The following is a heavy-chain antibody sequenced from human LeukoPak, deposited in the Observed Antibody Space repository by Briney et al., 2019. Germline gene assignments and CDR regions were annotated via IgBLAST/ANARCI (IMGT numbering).Heavy chain of an antibody. CDR2: IYYSGST. V-gene: IGHV4-59*12. CDR1: GGSISSYY. D-gene: IGHD3-3*01. Sequence: SETLSLTCTVSGGSISSYYWSWIRQPPGKGLEWIGYIYYSGSTNYNPSLKSRVTISVDTSKNQFSLKLSSVTAADTAVYYCARITSTITTLDNWFDPWGQGTLVTVSS. CDR3: ARITSTITTLDNWFDP. J-gene: IGHJ5*02.